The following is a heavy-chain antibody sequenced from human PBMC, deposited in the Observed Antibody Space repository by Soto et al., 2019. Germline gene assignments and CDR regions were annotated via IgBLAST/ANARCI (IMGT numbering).Heavy chain of an antibody. CDR2: IKSKTDGGTT. CDR1: GFTLSNAW. CDR3: TTDFKMTTVTNHY. Sequence: EVQLVESGGGLVKPGGSLRLSCAASGFTLSNAWMSWVRQAPGKGLEWVGRIKSKTDGGTTDYAAPVKGRFTISRDDSKNTLYLQMNSLKTEDTAVYYCTTDFKMTTVTNHYWGQGTLVTVSS. D-gene: IGHD4-17*01. J-gene: IGHJ4*02. V-gene: IGHV3-15*01.